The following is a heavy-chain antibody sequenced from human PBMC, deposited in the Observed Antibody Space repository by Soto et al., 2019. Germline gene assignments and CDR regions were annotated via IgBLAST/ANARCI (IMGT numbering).Heavy chain of an antibody. Sequence: PGGSLRLSCAASGFAFSTYSLNWVRQAPGKGLEWVSSISSSSTYIYYGDSVKGRFTISRDNAKNSLYLQMNSLRAEDTAVYYCARDHYDNSGYGVPVRNFDNWGQGTLVTVSS. D-gene: IGHD3-22*01. CDR2: ISSSSTYI. CDR1: GFAFSTYS. V-gene: IGHV3-21*01. CDR3: ARDHYDNSGYGVPVRNFDN. J-gene: IGHJ4*02.